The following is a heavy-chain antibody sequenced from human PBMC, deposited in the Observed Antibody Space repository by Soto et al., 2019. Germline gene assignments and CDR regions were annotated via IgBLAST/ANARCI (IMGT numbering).Heavy chain of an antibody. V-gene: IGHV3-23*01. CDR2: ISGRDFKV. Sequence: PGGSLRLSCAASGFTFSDYAMSWVRQAPGKGLEWVSAISGRDFKVHYADSVKGRFTISRDDSDNTLYLQMNSLRAEDTAVYYCAKDPLSTASSIWFDPWGQGTLVTVSS. CDR3: AKDPLSTASSIWFDP. D-gene: IGHD2-2*01. CDR1: GFTFSDYA. J-gene: IGHJ5*02.